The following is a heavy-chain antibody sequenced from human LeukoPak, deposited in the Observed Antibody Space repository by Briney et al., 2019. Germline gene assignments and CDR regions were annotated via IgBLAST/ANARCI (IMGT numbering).Heavy chain of an antibody. J-gene: IGHJ4*02. D-gene: IGHD4-17*01. CDR1: GYSISSGYY. V-gene: IGHV4-38-2*02. CDR3: ASGRWTVTTRD. Sequence: ETLSLTCTVSGYSISSGYYWGWIRQPPGKGLEWIGSIYHSGSTYYNPSLKSRVTISVDTSKNQFSLKLSSVTAADTAVYYCASGRWTVTTRDWGQGTLVTVSS. CDR2: IYHSGST.